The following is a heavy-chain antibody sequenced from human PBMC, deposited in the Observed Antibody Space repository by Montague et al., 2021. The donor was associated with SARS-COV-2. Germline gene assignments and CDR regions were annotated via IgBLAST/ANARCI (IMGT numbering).Heavy chain of an antibody. CDR1: GFTFSDYY. J-gene: IGHJ4*02. D-gene: IGHD1-26*01. V-gene: IGHV3-11*01. CDR2: ISSSGSTI. Sequence: SLRLSCAASGFTFSDYYMSWIRQAPGKGLERVSYISSSGSTIYYADSVKGQFTISRDNAKNSLYLQMNSLRAEDTAIYYCARESGSGSYYDYFDYWGQGTLVTVSS. CDR3: ARESGSGSYYDYFDY.